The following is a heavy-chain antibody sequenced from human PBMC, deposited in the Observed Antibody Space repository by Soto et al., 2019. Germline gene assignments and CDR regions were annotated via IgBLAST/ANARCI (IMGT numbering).Heavy chain of an antibody. D-gene: IGHD6-13*01. CDR2: INPNSGGT. J-gene: IGHJ4*02. CDR1: GYTFTGYY. V-gene: IGHV1-2*04. CDR3: ARARSSSWYDY. Sequence: ASVKVSCRASGYTFTGYYMHWVRQAPGQGLEWMGWINPNSGGTNYAQKFQGWVTMTRDTSISTAYMELSRLRSDDTAVYYCARARSSSWYDYWGQGTLVTVSS.